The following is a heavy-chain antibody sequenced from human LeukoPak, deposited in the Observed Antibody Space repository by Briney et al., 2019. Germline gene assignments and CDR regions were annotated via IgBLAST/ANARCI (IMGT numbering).Heavy chain of an antibody. Sequence: GGSLRLSCAASGFTPSSYWMSWVRQAPGKGLEWVANIKQDGSGKYYVDSVKGRFTISRDNAKNSLYLQMSSLRAEDTAVYYCARDYYYDSSGYYYEGSGVNYWGQGTLVTVSS. V-gene: IGHV3-7*01. D-gene: IGHD3-22*01. CDR1: GFTPSSYW. CDR2: IKQDGSGK. CDR3: ARDYYYDSSGYYYEGSGVNY. J-gene: IGHJ4*02.